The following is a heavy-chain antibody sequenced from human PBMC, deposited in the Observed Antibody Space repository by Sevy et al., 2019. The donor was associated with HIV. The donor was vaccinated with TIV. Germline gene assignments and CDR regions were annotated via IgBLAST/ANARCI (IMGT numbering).Heavy chain of an antibody. Sequence: GGSLRLSCAASGFTFSSYSMNWVRQAPGKGLEWVSSISSSSSYIYYADSVKGRFTISRDNAKNSLYLQMNSLRAEDTAVYYCARDSLGSRADIVIWGQGTMVTVSS. V-gene: IGHV3-21*01. CDR2: ISSSSSYI. D-gene: IGHD2-15*01. J-gene: IGHJ3*02. CDR1: GFTFSSYS. CDR3: ARDSLGSRADIVI.